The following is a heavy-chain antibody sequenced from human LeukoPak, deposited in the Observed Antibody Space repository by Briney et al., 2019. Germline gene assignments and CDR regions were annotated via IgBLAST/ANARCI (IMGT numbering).Heavy chain of an antibody. D-gene: IGHD5-18*01. CDR3: ARDSRIQLWLLGRTDFNFDY. CDR1: GYTFTSYY. CDR2: INSNSGGT. V-gene: IGHV1-2*02. J-gene: IGHJ4*02. Sequence: GASVTVSCKASGYTFTSYYMHWVRQAPGQGLEWMGWINSNSGGTNYAQNFQGRVTMTRDTSISTAYMELSRLRSDDTAVYYCARDSRIQLWLLGRTDFNFDYWGQGTLVTVSS.